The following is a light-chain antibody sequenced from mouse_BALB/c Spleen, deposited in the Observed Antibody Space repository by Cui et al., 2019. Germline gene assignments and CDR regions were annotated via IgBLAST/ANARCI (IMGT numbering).Light chain of an antibody. CDR1: QSLLNSGNQKNY. Sequence: DIVMTQPPSSLRVSAGEKVTMSCKSSQSLLNSGNQKNYLAWYQQKPGQPPKLLIYGASTRESGVPDRFTGSGSGTDFTLTISSVQAEDLAVYYCQNDHSYPYTFGGGTKLEIK. V-gene: IGKV8-28*01. J-gene: IGKJ2*01. CDR2: GAS. CDR3: QNDHSYPYT.